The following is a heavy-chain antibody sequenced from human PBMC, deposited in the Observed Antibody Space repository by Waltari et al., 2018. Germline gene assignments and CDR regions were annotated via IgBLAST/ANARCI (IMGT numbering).Heavy chain of an antibody. CDR3: ARRDDYGDY. J-gene: IGHJ4*02. Sequence: NGGSTYYANSVKGRFTISRDNSKNTLYLQMGSLRAEDMAVYYCARRDDYGDYWGQGTLVTVSS. CDR2: NGGST. V-gene: IGHV3-64*01.